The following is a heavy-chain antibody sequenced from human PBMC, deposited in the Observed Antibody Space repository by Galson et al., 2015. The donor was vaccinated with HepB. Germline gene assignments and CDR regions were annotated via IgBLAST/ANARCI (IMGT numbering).Heavy chain of an antibody. D-gene: IGHD2-15*01. CDR3: ARGGGYCSGGSCGPFDY. CDR1: GFTFSSYA. V-gene: IGHV3-30-3*01. CDR2: ISYDGSNK. J-gene: IGHJ4*02. Sequence: SLRLSCAASGFTFSSYAMHWVRQAPGKGLEWVAVISYDGSNKYYADSVKGRFTISRDNSKNTLYLQMNSLRAEDTAVYYCARGGGYCSGGSCGPFDYWGQGTLVTVSS.